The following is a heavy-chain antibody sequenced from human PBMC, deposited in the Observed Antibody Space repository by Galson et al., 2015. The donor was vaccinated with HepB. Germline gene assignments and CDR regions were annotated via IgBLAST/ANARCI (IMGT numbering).Heavy chain of an antibody. Sequence: SLRLSCAASGFTFSSYAMSWVRQAPGKGLEWVSAISGSGGSTYYADSVKGRFTISRDNSKNTLYLQMNSLRAEDTAVYYCAKGSRRDGYNYDAFDSWGQGTMVTVSS. D-gene: IGHD5-24*01. CDR2: ISGSGGST. CDR3: AKGSRRDGYNYDAFDS. V-gene: IGHV3-23*01. CDR1: GFTFSSYA. J-gene: IGHJ3*02.